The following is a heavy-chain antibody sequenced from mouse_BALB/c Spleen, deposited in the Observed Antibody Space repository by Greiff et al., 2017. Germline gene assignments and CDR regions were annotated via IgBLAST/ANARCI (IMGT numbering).Heavy chain of an antibody. V-gene: IGHV3-6*02. CDR2: ISYDGSN. CDR1: GYSITSGYY. CDR3: ARDRHYYGYWYFDV. D-gene: IGHD1-2*01. J-gene: IGHJ1*01. Sequence: VQLKESGPGLVKPSQSLSLTCSVTGYSITSGYYWHWIRQFPGNKLEWMGYISYDGSNNYNPSLKNRISITRDTSKNQFFLKLNSVTTEDTATYYCARDRHYYGYWYFDVWGAGTTVTVSS.